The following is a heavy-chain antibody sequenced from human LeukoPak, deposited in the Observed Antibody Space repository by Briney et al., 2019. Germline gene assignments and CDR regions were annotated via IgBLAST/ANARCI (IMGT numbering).Heavy chain of an antibody. CDR2: IRSKANSYAT. CDR1: GFTFSGSA. D-gene: IGHD3-3*01. CDR3: TTSGLEWLSPNYYFDY. V-gene: IGHV3-73*01. Sequence: PGGSLRLSCAASGFTFSGSAMHWVRQASGKGLEWVGRIRSKANSYATAYAASVKGRFTISRDDSKNTAYLQMNSLKTEDTAVYYCTTSGLEWLSPNYYFDYWGQGTLVTVSS. J-gene: IGHJ4*02.